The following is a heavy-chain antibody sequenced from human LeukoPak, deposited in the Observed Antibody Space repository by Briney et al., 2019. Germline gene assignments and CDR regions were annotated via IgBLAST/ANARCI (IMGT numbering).Heavy chain of an antibody. CDR1: GYNFANYW. D-gene: IGHD2-2*02. J-gene: IGHJ4*02. CDR2: IYPGASDA. CDR3: ARLYCSSASCYTGSSYYFDY. V-gene: IGHV5-51*01. Sequence: GESLKISWEGSGYNFANYWIAWVRQMPGKGLEWMGIIYPGASDARYSPSFQGQVTIPADTSISTAYLQWNTLKASDSATHYCARLYCSSASCYTGSSYYFDYWGQGALVTVSS.